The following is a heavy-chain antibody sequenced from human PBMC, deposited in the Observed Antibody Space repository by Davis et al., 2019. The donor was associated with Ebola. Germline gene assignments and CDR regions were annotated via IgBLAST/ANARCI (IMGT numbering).Heavy chain of an antibody. J-gene: IGHJ4*02. CDR2: IIPILGIA. D-gene: IGHD2-15*01. Sequence: SVKVSCKASGGTFSSYTISWVRQAPGQGLEWMGRIIPILGIANYAQKFQGRVTITADKSTSTAYMELSSLRSEDTAVYYCARGGYCSGGSCYYFDYWGQGTLVTVSS. V-gene: IGHV1-69*02. CDR1: GGTFSSYT. CDR3: ARGGYCSGGSCYYFDY.